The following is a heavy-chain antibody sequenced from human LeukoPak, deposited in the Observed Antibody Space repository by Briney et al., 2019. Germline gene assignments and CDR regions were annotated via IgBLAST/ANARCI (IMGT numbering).Heavy chain of an antibody. CDR2: IYTSGST. CDR1: GGSISSYY. V-gene: IGHV4-4*07. J-gene: IGHJ4*02. D-gene: IGHD2-15*01. Sequence: SETLSLTCTVSGGSISSYYWSWIRQPAGKGLEWIGRIYTSGSTGYNPSLKSRVTMSVDTSKNQFSLKLSSVTAGDTAVYYCARVDLRAAYFDYWGQGTLVTVSS. CDR3: ARVDLRAAYFDY.